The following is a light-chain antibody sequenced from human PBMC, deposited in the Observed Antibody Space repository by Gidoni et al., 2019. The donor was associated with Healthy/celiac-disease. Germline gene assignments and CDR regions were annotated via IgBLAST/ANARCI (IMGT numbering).Light chain of an antibody. CDR1: QSISSW. J-gene: IGKJ1*01. Sequence: DIQMTQSPSTLSASVGDRVTITCRASQSISSWLAWYQQKPGKAPKLLIYDASSLESGVPSRFSGSGSGTEFTLTISSLQPDDFATYYCQQYNKWGTFXQXTKVEIK. CDR3: QQYNKWGT. CDR2: DAS. V-gene: IGKV1-5*01.